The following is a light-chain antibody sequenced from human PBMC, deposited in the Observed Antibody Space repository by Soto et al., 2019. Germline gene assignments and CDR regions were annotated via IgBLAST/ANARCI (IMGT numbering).Light chain of an antibody. J-gene: IGLJ2*01. CDR1: SSNIGSNY. Sequence: QSVLTQPPSACGTPGQRVTISCSGSSSNIGSNYVFWYQHLPGTAPKLLIYRNNQRPSGVPDRFSGSKSGTSACLAISGLRSEDETDYYCAAWDVSLSGVVFGGGTKLTVL. CDR2: RNN. V-gene: IGLV1-47*01. CDR3: AAWDVSLSGVV.